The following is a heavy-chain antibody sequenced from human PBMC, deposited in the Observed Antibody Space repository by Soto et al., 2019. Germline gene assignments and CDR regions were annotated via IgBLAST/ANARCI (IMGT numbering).Heavy chain of an antibody. Sequence: SGPTLVNPTQTLTLTCTFYGFSLSTSGMCVSWIRQPPGKALEWHALIDWDDDKYYSTSLKTRLTISKDTSKNQVVLTMTNMDPVDTATYYCARTCHSGYDFTYYGMDVWGQGTTVTVSS. CDR3: ARTCHSGYDFTYYGMDV. V-gene: IGHV2-70*01. J-gene: IGHJ6*02. CDR1: GFSLSTSGMC. CDR2: IDWDDDK. D-gene: IGHD5-12*01.